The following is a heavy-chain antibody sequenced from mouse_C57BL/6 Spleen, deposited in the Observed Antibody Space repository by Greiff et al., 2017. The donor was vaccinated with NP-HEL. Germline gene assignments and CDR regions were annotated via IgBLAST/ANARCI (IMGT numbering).Heavy chain of an antibody. J-gene: IGHJ4*01. Sequence: EVKLVESGGGLVKPGGSLKLSCAASGFTFSSYTMSWVRQTPEKRLEWVATISGGGGNTYYPDSVKGRFTISRDNAKNTLYLQMSSLRSEDTALYYCARQGYYGNAMDYWGQGTSVTVSS. V-gene: IGHV5-9*01. CDR1: GFTFSSYT. CDR2: ISGGGGNT. D-gene: IGHD1-1*01. CDR3: ARQGYYGNAMDY.